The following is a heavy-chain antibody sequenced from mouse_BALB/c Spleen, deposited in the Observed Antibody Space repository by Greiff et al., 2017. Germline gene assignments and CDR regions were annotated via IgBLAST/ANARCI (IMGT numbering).Heavy chain of an antibody. Sequence: EVKLVESGGGLVKLGGSLKLSCAASGFTFSSYYMSWVRQTPEKRLELVAAINSNGGSTYYPDTVKGRFTISRDNAKNTLYLQMSSLKSEDTALYYCARGDYDAMDYWGQGTSVTVAS. CDR3: ARGDYDAMDY. J-gene: IGHJ4*01. CDR1: GFTFSSYY. V-gene: IGHV5-6-2*01. CDR2: INSNGGST.